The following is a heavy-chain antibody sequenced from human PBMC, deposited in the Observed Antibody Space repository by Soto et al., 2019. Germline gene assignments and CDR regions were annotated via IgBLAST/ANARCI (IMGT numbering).Heavy chain of an antibody. V-gene: IGHV3-66*01. Sequence: GGSLRLSCAASGFTVSSNYMSWVRQAPGKGLEWVLVIYSGGSTYYADSVKGRFTISRDNSKNTLYLQMNSLRAEDTAVYYCARAYSSHHRFYYYYMDVWGKGTTVTVSS. J-gene: IGHJ6*03. D-gene: IGHD6-13*01. CDR3: ARAYSSHHRFYYYYMDV. CDR1: GFTVSSNY. CDR2: IYSGGST.